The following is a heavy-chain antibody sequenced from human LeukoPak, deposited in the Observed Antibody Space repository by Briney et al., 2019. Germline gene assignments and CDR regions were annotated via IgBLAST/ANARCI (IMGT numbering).Heavy chain of an antibody. J-gene: IGHJ5*02. CDR3: ARERWSGYDWAGFDP. CDR1: GGTFSSYA. Sequence: GASVKVSCKASGGTFSSYAISWVRQAPGQGLEWMGGIIPIFGTANYAQKFQGRVTITADESTSTAYMEPSSLRSEDTAVYYCARERWSGYDWAGFDPWGQGTLVTVSS. V-gene: IGHV1-69*13. CDR2: IIPIFGTA. D-gene: IGHD5-12*01.